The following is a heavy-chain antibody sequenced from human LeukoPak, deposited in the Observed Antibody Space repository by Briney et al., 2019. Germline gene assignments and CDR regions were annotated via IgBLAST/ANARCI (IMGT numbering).Heavy chain of an antibody. CDR1: GFTVTTNY. Sequence: GGYLRLYCAAYGFTVTTNYMSWVRPGPGKGLEWVSVIYGGGSTYYAVSGKGRFTISRDNSKNTLYLQMNSLRAEDTVLYYCARGAYEAGSYYNSFWRQRTLVSVSS. J-gene: IGHJ4*02. D-gene: IGHD3-10*01. CDR3: ARGAYEAGSYYNSF. V-gene: IGHV3-53*01. CDR2: IYGGGST.